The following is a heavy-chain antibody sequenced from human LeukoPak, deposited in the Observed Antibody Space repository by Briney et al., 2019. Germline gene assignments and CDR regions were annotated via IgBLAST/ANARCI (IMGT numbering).Heavy chain of an antibody. Sequence: GASVKVSCKASGYTFTGYYMHWVRQAPGQGLEWMGWINPNSGGTNYAQKFQGRVTMTRDTSISIAYMELSRLRSDDTAVYYCARPGGDYYDSSGYQNWFDPWGQGTLVTVSS. CDR2: INPNSGGT. J-gene: IGHJ5*02. CDR1: GYTFTGYY. CDR3: ARPGGDYYDSSGYQNWFDP. D-gene: IGHD3-22*01. V-gene: IGHV1-2*02.